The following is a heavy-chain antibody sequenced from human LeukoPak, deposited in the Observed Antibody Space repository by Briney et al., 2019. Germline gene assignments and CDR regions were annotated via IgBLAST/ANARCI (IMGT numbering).Heavy chain of an antibody. CDR3: AKDHRNRLIVVVPAGRLDP. CDR2: IRYDGSNK. Sequence: AGGSLRLSCAASGFTFSSYGMHWVRQAPGKGLEWVAFIRYDGSNKYYADSEKGRFTISRDNSKNTLYLQMNSLRAEDTAVYYCAKDHRNRLIVVVPAGRLDPWGQGTLVTVSS. J-gene: IGHJ5*02. D-gene: IGHD2-2*01. V-gene: IGHV3-30*02. CDR1: GFTFSSYG.